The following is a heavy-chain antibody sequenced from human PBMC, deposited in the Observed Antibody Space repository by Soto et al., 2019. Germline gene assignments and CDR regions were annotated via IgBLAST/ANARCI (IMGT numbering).Heavy chain of an antibody. V-gene: IGHV1-18*01. Sequence: ASVKVSCKASGYTFTSYGISWVRQAPGQGLEWMGWISAYNGNTNYAQKLQGRVTMATDTSTSTAYMELRSLRSDDTAVYYCARDRDIVVVPAAPRSDHWFDPWGQGTLVTVSS. CDR3: ARDRDIVVVPAAPRSDHWFDP. D-gene: IGHD2-2*01. J-gene: IGHJ5*02. CDR1: GYTFTSYG. CDR2: ISAYNGNT.